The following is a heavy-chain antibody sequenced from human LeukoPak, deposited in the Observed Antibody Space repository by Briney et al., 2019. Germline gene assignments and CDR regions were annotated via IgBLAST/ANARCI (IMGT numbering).Heavy chain of an antibody. Sequence: SETLSLTCSVSGGSINSGGYYWSWIRQHPGKGLEWIGSIYYSGSTHYNPSLRSGVTISLDTSKNQFSLKLSSVTAADTAVYYCARHKGVVVITDAFDIWGQGTMVTVSS. CDR1: GGSINSGGYY. V-gene: IGHV4-31*03. CDR2: IYYSGST. D-gene: IGHD3-22*01. J-gene: IGHJ3*02. CDR3: ARHKGVVVITDAFDI.